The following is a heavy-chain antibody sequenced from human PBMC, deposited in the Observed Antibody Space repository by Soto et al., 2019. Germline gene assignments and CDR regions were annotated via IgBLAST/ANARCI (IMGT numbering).Heavy chain of an antibody. Sequence: QITLKESGPTLVKPTQTLTLTCTFSGFSLTTDRVGVGWIRQPPGEALEWLAVLYWDDSKTYRPSLESRLTITKATSKNQVALTMTHMDSVDTATYYCARAYGGRSLVWGQGTLVTVSS. CDR3: ARAYGGRSLV. CDR1: GFSLTTDRVG. J-gene: IGHJ4*02. CDR2: LYWDDSK. V-gene: IGHV2-5*02. D-gene: IGHD1-26*01.